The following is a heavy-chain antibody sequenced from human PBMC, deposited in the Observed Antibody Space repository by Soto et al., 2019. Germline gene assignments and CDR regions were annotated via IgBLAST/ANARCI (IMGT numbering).Heavy chain of an antibody. J-gene: IGHJ4*02. CDR2: IIPIFGTA. CDR1: GGTFSSYA. CDR3: ARGLDTVTTSLDY. V-gene: IGHV1-69*13. Sequence: SVKVSCKASGGTFSSYAISWVRQAPGQGLEWMGGIIPIFGTANYAQKFQGRVTITADESTSTAYMELSSLRSEDTAVYYCARGLDTVTTSLDYWGQGTLVTVSS. D-gene: IGHD4-4*01.